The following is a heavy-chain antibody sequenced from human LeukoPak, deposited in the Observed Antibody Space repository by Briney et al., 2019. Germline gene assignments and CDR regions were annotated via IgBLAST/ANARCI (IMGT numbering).Heavy chain of an antibody. D-gene: IGHD7-27*01. J-gene: IGHJ4*02. CDR2: IYHSGST. CDR3: ARAGLGMEGYCFDY. Sequence: TLSLTCTVSGGSIISGGYYWSWIRQPPGKGLEWIGYIYHSGSTYYNPSLKSRVTISVDRSKSQFSLKLSSVTAADTAVYYCARAGLGMEGYCFDYWGQGTLVTVSS. CDR1: GGSIISGGYY. V-gene: IGHV4-30-2*01.